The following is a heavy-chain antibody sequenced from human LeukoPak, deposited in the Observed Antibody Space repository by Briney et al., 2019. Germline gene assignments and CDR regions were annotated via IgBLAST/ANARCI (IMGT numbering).Heavy chain of an antibody. D-gene: IGHD3-3*01. Sequence: ASVKVSCKASGYTFTGYYMHWVRQAPGQGLEWMGWINPNSGGTNYAQKFQGRVTMTRDTSISTAYMDLSRLRSDDAAVYYCARHGRFYDAFDIWGQGTMVTVSS. V-gene: IGHV1-2*02. CDR3: ARHGRFYDAFDI. J-gene: IGHJ3*02. CDR2: INPNSGGT. CDR1: GYTFTGYY.